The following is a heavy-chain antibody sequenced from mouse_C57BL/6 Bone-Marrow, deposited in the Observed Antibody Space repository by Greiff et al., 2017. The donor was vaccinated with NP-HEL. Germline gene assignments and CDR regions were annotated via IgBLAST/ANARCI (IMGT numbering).Heavy chain of an antibody. CDR3: AREGGYYGSPFAY. V-gene: IGHV3-6*01. CDR2: ISYDGSN. Sequence: DVKLQESGPGLVKPSQSLSLTCSVTGNSITSGYYWNWIRQFPGNKLEWMGYISYDGSNNYNPSLKNRISITRDTSKNQFFLKLNSVTTEDTATYYCAREGGYYGSPFAYWGQGTLVTVSA. D-gene: IGHD1-1*01. CDR1: GNSITSGYY. J-gene: IGHJ3*01.